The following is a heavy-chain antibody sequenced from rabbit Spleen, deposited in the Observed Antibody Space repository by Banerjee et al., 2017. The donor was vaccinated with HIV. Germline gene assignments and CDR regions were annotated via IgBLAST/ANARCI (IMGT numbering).Heavy chain of an antibody. V-gene: IGHV1S43*01. CDR3: SRDTGSSFSTYGMHL. D-gene: IGHD8-1*01. CDR1: GFFLGSNYY. CDR2: IYATSGNT. J-gene: IGHJ6*01. Sequence: QEQLEESGGDLVKPEGSLKVTCTASGFFLGSNYYMCWVRQAQGRGLELIACIYATSGNTGDTIYLNGRFSISRSTSLNTVTLQMTSLTTADTATYFCSRDTGSSFSTYGMHLWGPGTLVTVS.